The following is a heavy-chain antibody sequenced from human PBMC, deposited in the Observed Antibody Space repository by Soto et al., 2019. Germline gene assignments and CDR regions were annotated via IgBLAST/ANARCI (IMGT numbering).Heavy chain of an antibody. J-gene: IGHJ5*02. Sequence: AASVKVSCKASGYTFTSYGISWVRQAPGQRLEWMGWISAYNGNTNYAQKLQGRVTMTTDTSTSTAYMELRSLRSDDTAVYHCARDLSYYGDYDGWAAGNHWGQGTLVTVSS. CDR1: GYTFTSYG. V-gene: IGHV1-18*01. D-gene: IGHD4-17*01. CDR3: ARDLSYYGDYDGWAAGNH. CDR2: ISAYNGNT.